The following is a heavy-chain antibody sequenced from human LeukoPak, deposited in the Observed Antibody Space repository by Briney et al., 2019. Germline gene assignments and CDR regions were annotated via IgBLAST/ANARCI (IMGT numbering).Heavy chain of an antibody. CDR3: VSGFCSSGSCYSASFAY. D-gene: IGHD2-15*01. Sequence: GGSLRLSCAASGFTFSSYAMSWVRQAPGKGLEXXXXXXXXXSSYPTDYAASVKGRFTISRDDSKNSLYLQMNSLKTEDTAVYYCVSGFCSSGSCYSASFAYCGQGTLVTVSS. J-gene: IGHJ4*02. CDR1: GFTFSSYA. CDR2: XXXXXSSYPT. V-gene: IGHV3-72*01.